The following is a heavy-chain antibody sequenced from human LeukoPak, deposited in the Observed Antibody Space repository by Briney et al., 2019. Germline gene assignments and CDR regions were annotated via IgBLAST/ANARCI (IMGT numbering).Heavy chain of an antibody. J-gene: IGHJ3*02. CDR2: IWHECSKK. CDR3: ARDPYGSGSTSFDI. V-gene: IGHV3-33*01. Sequence: PGGSLRLYCAASGFTLRSNGMHWVRQAPCKGLEWETVIWHECSKKYYADSVKGQFIISRENSKNTLYLQMNSLRAEDTAVYYCARDPYGSGSTSFDIWGQGTMVTVSS. D-gene: IGHD3-10*01. CDR1: GFTLRSNG.